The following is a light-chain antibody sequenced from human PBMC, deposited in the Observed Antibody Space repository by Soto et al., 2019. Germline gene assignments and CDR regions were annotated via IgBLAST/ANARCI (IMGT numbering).Light chain of an antibody. J-gene: IGKJ2*02. CDR1: QSVSSY. CDR2: DAS. V-gene: IGKV3-11*01. CDR3: QQRSNWPWT. Sequence: EIVLTQSPATLSLSPGERVTLSCRASQSVSSYLAWYQQKPGQAPRLLIYDASNRATGIPARFSGSGSGTDFTLTISSLEPEDFAVYYCQQRSNWPWTFGQGTELEIK.